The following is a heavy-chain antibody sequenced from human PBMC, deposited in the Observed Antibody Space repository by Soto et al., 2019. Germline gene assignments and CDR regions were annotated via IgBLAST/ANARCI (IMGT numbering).Heavy chain of an antibody. Sequence: EVQLVESGGGLVQPGGSLRLSGAASGFTFSSYSMNWVRQAPGKGLEWVSYISRSGSTIYYADSVRGRFTISRDNPKNSLYLQMNSLRDEDTAVYYCARAGYRSVDYWGQGTLVSVSS. CDR1: GFTFSSYS. CDR3: ARAGYRSVDY. CDR2: ISRSGSTI. J-gene: IGHJ4*02. V-gene: IGHV3-48*02. D-gene: IGHD3-3*01.